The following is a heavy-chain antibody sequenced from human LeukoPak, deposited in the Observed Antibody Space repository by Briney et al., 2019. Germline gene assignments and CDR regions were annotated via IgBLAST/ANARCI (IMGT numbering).Heavy chain of an antibody. D-gene: IGHD6-13*01. CDR2: IWYDGSNK. CDR1: GFTFSSYG. J-gene: IGHJ4*02. CDR3: ARVDLPYSSHHIDY. V-gene: IGHV3-33*08. Sequence: PGGSLRLSCAASGFTFSSYGMHWVRQAPGKGLEWVAVIWYDGSNKYYADSVKGRFTISRDNSKNTLYLQMNSLRAEDTAVYYCARVDLPYSSHHIDYWGQGTLVTVSS.